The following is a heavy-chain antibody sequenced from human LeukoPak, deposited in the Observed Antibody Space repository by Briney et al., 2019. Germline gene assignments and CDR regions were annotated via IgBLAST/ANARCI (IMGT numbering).Heavy chain of an antibody. CDR1: GFTFSSYG. CDR2: ISSSSSYI. CDR3: ARDPSMWAYYMDV. J-gene: IGHJ6*03. V-gene: IGHV3-21*01. Sequence: PGGSLRLSCAASGFTFSSYGMHWVRQAPGKGLEWVSSISSSSSYIYYADSVKGRFTISRDNAKNSLYLQMNSLRAEDTAVYYCARDPSMWAYYMDVWGKGTTVTVSS. D-gene: IGHD1-26*01.